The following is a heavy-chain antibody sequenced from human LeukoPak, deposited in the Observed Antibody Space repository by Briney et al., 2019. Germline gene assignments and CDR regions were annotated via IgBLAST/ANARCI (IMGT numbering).Heavy chain of an antibody. Sequence: ASVKVSCKASGYTFTSYDINWVRQATGQGLEWMGWMNPNSGDTGYAQKFQGRVTMTRNTSISTAYMELSSLRSVDTAVYYCARVSRRVAGTGFGYWGQGTLVTVSS. CDR3: ARVSRRVAGTGFGY. CDR2: MNPNSGDT. V-gene: IGHV1-8*01. J-gene: IGHJ4*02. D-gene: IGHD6-19*01. CDR1: GYTFTSYD.